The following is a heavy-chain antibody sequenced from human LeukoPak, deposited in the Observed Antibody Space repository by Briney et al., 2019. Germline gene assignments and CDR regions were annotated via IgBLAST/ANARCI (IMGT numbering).Heavy chain of an antibody. CDR2: MNPRGGST. D-gene: IGHD4-23*01. J-gene: IGHJ4*02. CDR3: ARVDDYSGNSLGY. Sequence: ESSVKVSCKASGYSFTTYYMHWMRQAPGQGLEWMGTMNPRGGSTNYAQKFQGRVTMIRDPSTSTVYMELNSLRFEDTAVYYCARVDDYSGNSLGYWGQGTLVTVSS. CDR1: GYSFTTYY. V-gene: IGHV1-46*01.